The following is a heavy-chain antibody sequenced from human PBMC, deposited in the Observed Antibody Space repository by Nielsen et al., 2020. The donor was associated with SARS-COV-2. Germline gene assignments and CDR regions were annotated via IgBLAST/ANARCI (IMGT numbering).Heavy chain of an antibody. V-gene: IGHV3-9*01. CDR3: ANGLNY. J-gene: IGHJ4*02. CDR2: ISWNSGSI. Sequence: SLKISCLVSGFTFSNYGMHWVRQAPGKGLEWVSGISWNSGSIGYADSVKGRFTISRDNAKNSLYLQMNSLRAEDTALYYCANGLNYWGQGTLVTVSS. CDR1: GFTFSNYG.